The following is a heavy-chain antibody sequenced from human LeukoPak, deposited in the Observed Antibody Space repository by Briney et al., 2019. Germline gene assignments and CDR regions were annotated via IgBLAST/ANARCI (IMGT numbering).Heavy chain of an antibody. CDR3: AREGGGSGHMDV. Sequence: SETLSLTCTVSGGSISSYYWSWIRQPPGKGLEWIGYIYYSGSTNYNPSLKSRVTISVDTSKNQFSLKLSSVTAADTAVYYCAREGGGSGHMDVWGKGTTVTVSS. J-gene: IGHJ6*03. CDR1: GGSISSYY. CDR2: IYYSGST. D-gene: IGHD3-16*01. V-gene: IGHV4-59*01.